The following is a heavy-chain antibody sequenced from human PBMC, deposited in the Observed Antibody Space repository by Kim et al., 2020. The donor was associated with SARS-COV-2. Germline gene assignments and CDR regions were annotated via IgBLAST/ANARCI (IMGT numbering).Heavy chain of an antibody. V-gene: IGHV3-30*07. CDR3: ARGPSSSSGFGVDY. Sequence: DSWKGRFTNSRDNSKNPLYRKMNSLGAEDTAVYYCARGPSSSSGFGVDYWGQGTLVTVSA. D-gene: IGHD6-6*01. J-gene: IGHJ4*02.